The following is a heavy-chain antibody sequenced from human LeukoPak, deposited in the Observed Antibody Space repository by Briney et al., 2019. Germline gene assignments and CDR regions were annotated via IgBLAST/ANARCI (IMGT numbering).Heavy chain of an antibody. V-gene: IGHV3-23*01. CDR3: AKFGDVDTAMGDFDY. D-gene: IGHD5-18*01. CDR2: ISGSGGST. CDR1: GFTFSSYA. J-gene: IGHJ4*02. Sequence: PGGSLRLSCAASGFTFSSYAMSWVRQAPGKGLEWVSAISGSGGSTYYADSVKGRFTISRDNSKNTLYLQMNSLRAEDTAAYYCAKFGDVDTAMGDFDYWGQGTLVTVSS.